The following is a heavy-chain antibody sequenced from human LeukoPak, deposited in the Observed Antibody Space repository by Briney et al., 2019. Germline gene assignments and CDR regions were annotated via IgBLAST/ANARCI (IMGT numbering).Heavy chain of an antibody. V-gene: IGHV4-39*07. D-gene: IGHD5-12*01. CDR3: AVIVATMMRPSWFDP. Sequence: SETLSLTCTVSGGSISSSSYYWGWIRQPPGKGLEWIGSIYYSGSTYYNPSLKSRVTISVDTSKNQFFLKLSSVTAADTAVYYCAVIVATMMRPSWFDPWGQGTLVTVSS. CDR2: IYYSGST. J-gene: IGHJ5*02. CDR1: GGSISSSSYY.